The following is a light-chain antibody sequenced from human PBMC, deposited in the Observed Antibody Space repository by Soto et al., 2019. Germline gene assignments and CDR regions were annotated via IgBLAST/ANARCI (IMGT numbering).Light chain of an antibody. Sequence: DIQMTQSPSTLSASVGDRVTSTCLASQSVDTCLAWYQQKPGKAPHLLIYKASSLETGVPSRFSGSGSVTEFTLNISSLQPDDFATYYCQQFYRYPWTFGQGTKVEIK. CDR2: KAS. J-gene: IGKJ1*01. CDR1: QSVDTC. CDR3: QQFYRYPWT. V-gene: IGKV1-5*03.